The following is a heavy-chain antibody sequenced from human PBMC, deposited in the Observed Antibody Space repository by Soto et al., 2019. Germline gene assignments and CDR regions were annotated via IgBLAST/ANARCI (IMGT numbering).Heavy chain of an antibody. D-gene: IGHD3-10*01. J-gene: IGHJ4*02. Sequence: EVQLVESGGGLVQPGGSLRLSCAASGFSFSSHGMHWVRHAPGRGLEYVSAISRNGDSTTYANSVKGRFTVSRDNSKNTLYLQMGSLRAEDMAVYYCVRGSEVWFGELWQWGQGTLVTVSS. CDR2: ISRNGDST. V-gene: IGHV3-64*01. CDR1: GFSFSSHG. CDR3: VRGSEVWFGELWQ.